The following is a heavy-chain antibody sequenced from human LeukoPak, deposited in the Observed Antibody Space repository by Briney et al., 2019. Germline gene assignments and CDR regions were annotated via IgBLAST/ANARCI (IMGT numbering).Heavy chain of an antibody. CDR1: GGTFSSYA. CDR3: ASTVGCSSTSCYPPGGY. Sequence: ASVKVSCKASGGTFSSYAISWVRQAPGQGLEWMGGIIPIFGTANYAQKFQGRVTITADESTSTAYMELSSLRSEDTAVYYCASTVGCSSTSCYPPGGYWGQGTLVTVSS. J-gene: IGHJ4*02. D-gene: IGHD2-2*01. CDR2: IIPIFGTA. V-gene: IGHV1-69*13.